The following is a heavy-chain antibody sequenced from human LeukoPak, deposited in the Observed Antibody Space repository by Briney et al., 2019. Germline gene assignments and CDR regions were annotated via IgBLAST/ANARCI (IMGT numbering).Heavy chain of an antibody. CDR2: INPNSGGT. CDR1: GYTFTGYY. D-gene: IGHD5-18*01. J-gene: IGHJ4*02. V-gene: IGHV1-2*02. Sequence: GASVKVSCKASGYTFTGYYMHWVRQAPGQGLEWMGWINPNSGGTNYAQEFQGRVTMTRDTSISTAYMELSRLRSDDTAVYYCARGSRGYSYGYGLHYFDYWGRGTLVTVSS. CDR3: ARGSRGYSYGYGLHYFDY.